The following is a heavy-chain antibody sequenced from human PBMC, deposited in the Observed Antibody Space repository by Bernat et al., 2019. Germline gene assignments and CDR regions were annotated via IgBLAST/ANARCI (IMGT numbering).Heavy chain of an antibody. Sequence: VQLVESGGGLVQPGGSLILACAASGFTFSSYAMSWVRQAPGKGLEWVAVISYDGSNKYYADSVKGRFTISRDNSKNTLYLQMNSLRSEDTAVYYCAKGSTNENNRLFPYRGLFYYWGQGTLVRVCS. CDR3: AKGSTNENNRLFPYRGLFYY. V-gene: IGHV3-30*18. D-gene: IGHD1/OR15-1a*01. CDR2: ISYDGSNK. CDR1: GFTFSSYA. J-gene: IGHJ4*02.